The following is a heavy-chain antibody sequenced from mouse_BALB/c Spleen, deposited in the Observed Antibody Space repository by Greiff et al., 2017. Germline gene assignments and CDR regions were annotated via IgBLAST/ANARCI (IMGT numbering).Heavy chain of an antibody. CDR2: INPSTGYT. Sequence: QVQLQQSGAELAKPGASVKMSCKASGYTFTSYWMHWVKQRPGQGLEWIGYINPSTGYTEYNQKFKDKATLTADKSSSTAYMQLSSLTSEDSAVYYCARFGNYYGSSSYFDYWGQGTTLTVSS. J-gene: IGHJ2*01. CDR1: GYTFTSYW. D-gene: IGHD1-1*01. V-gene: IGHV1-7*01. CDR3: ARFGNYYGSSSYFDY.